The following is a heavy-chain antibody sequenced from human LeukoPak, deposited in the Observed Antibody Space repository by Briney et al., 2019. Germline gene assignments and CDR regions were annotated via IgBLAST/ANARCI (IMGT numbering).Heavy chain of an antibody. CDR1: GGSFSGYY. J-gene: IGHJ5*01. Sequence: SETLSLTCAVYGGSFSGYYWSWIRQPPGKGLEWIGEINHSGSTNYNPSLKSRVTISVDTSKNQFSLKLSSVTAADTAVYYCARTGYSSGWYDYWGHGTLVTVSS. CDR3: ARTGYSSGWYDY. CDR2: INHSGST. V-gene: IGHV4-34*01. D-gene: IGHD6-19*01.